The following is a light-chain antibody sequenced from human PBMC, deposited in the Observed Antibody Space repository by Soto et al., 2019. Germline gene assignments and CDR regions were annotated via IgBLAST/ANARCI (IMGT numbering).Light chain of an antibody. CDR2: GAS. J-gene: IGKJ1*01. CDR1: QSVSSSY. CDR3: QQYGSSSWT. V-gene: IGKV3-20*01. Sequence: EIVLTQSPGTLSLSPGERATLSCRASQSVSSSYFAWYQQRFGQAPRLLLYGASSRATGITDRFSGSGSGTDFTLTISRLEPEDFAVYYCQQYGSSSWTVGQGTKVEIK.